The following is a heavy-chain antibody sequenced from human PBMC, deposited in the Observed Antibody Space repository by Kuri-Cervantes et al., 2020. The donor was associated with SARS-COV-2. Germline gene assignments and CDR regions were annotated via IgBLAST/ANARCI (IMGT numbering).Heavy chain of an antibody. V-gene: IGHV3-74*01. CDR2: INPDGSYT. CDR1: GFTFSGHW. J-gene: IGHJ4*02. D-gene: IGHD1-1*01. Sequence: LSLTCAASGFTFSGHWIHWVRQAPGKGLVWVSRINPDGSYTNNADSVKGRFTLSRDNAKTMLFLQMTSLRAEDTAVYYCVRDGDHWNFDYWGQGTLVTSPQ. CDR3: VRDGDHWNFDY.